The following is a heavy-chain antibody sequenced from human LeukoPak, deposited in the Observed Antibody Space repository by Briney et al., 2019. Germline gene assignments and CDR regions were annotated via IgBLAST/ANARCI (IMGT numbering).Heavy chain of an antibody. D-gene: IGHD3-10*01. CDR2: IYYSGST. CDR1: GGSISSYY. CDR3: ARWSGTFFHY. J-gene: IGHJ4*02. Sequence: PSETLSLTCTVSGGSISSYYWSWIRQPPGKGLEWIGYIYYSGSTNYNPSLKSRVTISVDTSKNQFSLKLSSVTAADTAVYYCARWSGTFFHYWGRGTLVSVSS. V-gene: IGHV4-59*01.